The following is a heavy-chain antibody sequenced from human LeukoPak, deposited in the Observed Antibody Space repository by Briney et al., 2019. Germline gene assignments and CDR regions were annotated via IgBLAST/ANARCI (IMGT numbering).Heavy chain of an antibody. J-gene: IGHJ4*02. Sequence: GGSLRLSCAASGFTFSTYAMRWVRQAPGKGLEWVSSISGSDGNTYYADSVKGRFTISRDDYRNTVDLQMNSLRAEDAAVYYCAKLTRIAAAFYFDSWGQGTLVTVSS. V-gene: IGHV3-23*01. CDR1: GFTFSTYA. CDR3: AKLTRIAAAFYFDS. D-gene: IGHD6-13*01. CDR2: ISGSDGNT.